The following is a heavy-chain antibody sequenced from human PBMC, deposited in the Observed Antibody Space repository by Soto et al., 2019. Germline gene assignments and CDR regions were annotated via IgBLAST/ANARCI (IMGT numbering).Heavy chain of an antibody. CDR1: EYSFTNHW. J-gene: IGHJ5*02. CDR3: ARLREMVRGDAHNWFDP. V-gene: IGHV5-10-1*01. CDR2: IDPSDSYT. Sequence: SLKNSCKGSEYSFTNHWISCVRQMPGKGLEWMGRIDPSDSYTNYSPSFQGHVTISADKSISTAYLQWSSLKASDTAMYYCARLREMVRGDAHNWFDPWGQGTLVTVSS. D-gene: IGHD3-10*01.